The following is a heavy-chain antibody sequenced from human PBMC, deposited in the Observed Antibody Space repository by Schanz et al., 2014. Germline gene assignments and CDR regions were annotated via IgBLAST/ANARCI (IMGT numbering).Heavy chain of an antibody. CDR3: AKGMRSFIGGTCYYYYYYGLDV. Sequence: VQLVESGGGVVQPGRSLRISCAAYGFTLSSYAMHWVRQAPGKGLEWVSSISHSGGSKYYADSVKGRFTISRDYSENSLYLQMNSLSADATAVFYCAKGMRSFIGGTCYYYYYYGLDVCGHGTTVTFSS. J-gene: IGHJ6*02. CDR2: ISHSGGSK. D-gene: IGHD2-15*01. CDR1: GFTLSSYA. V-gene: IGHV3-23*04.